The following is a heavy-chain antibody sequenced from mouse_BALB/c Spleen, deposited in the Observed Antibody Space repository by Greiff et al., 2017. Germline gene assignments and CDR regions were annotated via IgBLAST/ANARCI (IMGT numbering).Heavy chain of an antibody. Sequence: QVQLQQPGAELVRPGASVKLSCKASGYSFTSYWMNWVKQRPGQGLEWIGMIHPSDSETRLNQKFKDKATLTVDKSSSTAYMQLSSPTSEDSAVYYCARRITTVVTGSYGYFDVWGAGTTVTVSS. CDR2: IHPSDSET. V-gene: IGHV1-61*01. CDR1: GYSFTSYW. D-gene: IGHD1-1*01. J-gene: IGHJ1*01. CDR3: ARRITTVVTGSYGYFDV.